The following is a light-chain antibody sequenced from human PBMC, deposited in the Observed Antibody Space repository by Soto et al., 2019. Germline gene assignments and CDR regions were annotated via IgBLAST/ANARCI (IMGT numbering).Light chain of an antibody. CDR2: GAS. J-gene: IGKJ1*01. Sequence: EIVMTQSPATLSVCPGERATLSCRASQSVSSNLAWYQQKPGQAPRLLIYGASTRATGIPARFSGSGSGTEFTLTISSLQSEDFAVYYCQQYNNWLTWTFGQGTKVDI. CDR1: QSVSSN. V-gene: IGKV3-15*01. CDR3: QQYNNWLTWT.